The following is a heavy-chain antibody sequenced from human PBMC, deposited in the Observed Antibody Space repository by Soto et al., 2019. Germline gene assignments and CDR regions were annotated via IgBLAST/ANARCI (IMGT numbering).Heavy chain of an antibody. CDR3: GRLGYSYGYGMDV. CDR1: GFTVSSNY. V-gene: IGHV3-53*01. Sequence: GGSLRLSCAASGFTVSSNYMSWVRQAPGKGLEWVSVIYSGGSTYYADSVKGRFTISRDNSKNTLYLQMNSLRAADTAVYYCGRLGYSYGYGMDVWGQGTTVTVSS. D-gene: IGHD5-18*01. CDR2: IYSGGST. J-gene: IGHJ6*02.